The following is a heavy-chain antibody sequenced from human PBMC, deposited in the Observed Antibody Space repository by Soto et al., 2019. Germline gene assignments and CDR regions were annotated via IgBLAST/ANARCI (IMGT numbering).Heavy chain of an antibody. Sequence: GSLRLSCAASGFTFGTTYMSRVRQSPGVGLDWVSTIDGSGGITYYADSVKGRFTISRDNSRNTVYLQMNSLRGYDTALYYCVKNSGWFNTWGQGALVTVSS. CDR3: VKNSGWFNT. V-gene: IGHV3-23*01. J-gene: IGHJ5*02. D-gene: IGHD3-10*01. CDR1: GFTFGTTY. CDR2: IDGSGGIT.